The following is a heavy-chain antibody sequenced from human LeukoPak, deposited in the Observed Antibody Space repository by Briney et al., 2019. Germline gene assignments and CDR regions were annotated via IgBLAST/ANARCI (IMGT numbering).Heavy chain of an antibody. CDR2: MNPNSGNT. CDR1: GYTFTSYD. J-gene: IGHJ3*01. V-gene: IGHV1-8*01. CDR3: ARFGTRYDDSFDL. Sequence: ASVKVSCKASGYTFTSYDINWVRHATGQGLEWMGCMNPNSGNTGYAQKFQGRVTMSRITCISTAYMKPSTVRSENTAVYDWARFGTRYDDSFDLWGRGTMVTVSS. D-gene: IGHD2-2*01.